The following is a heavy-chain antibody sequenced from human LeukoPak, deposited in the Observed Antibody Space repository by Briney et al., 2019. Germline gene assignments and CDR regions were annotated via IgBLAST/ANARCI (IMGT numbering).Heavy chain of an antibody. Sequence: SETLSLTCTVSGGSISSSNFYWGWIRQPPGKGLEWIGEINHSGSTNYNPSLKSRVTISVDTSKNQFSLKLSSVTAADAAVYYCARGGSPVGATNDYWGQGTLVTVSS. CDR1: GGSISSSNFY. D-gene: IGHD1-26*01. J-gene: IGHJ4*02. CDR3: ARGGSPVGATNDY. CDR2: INHSGST. V-gene: IGHV4-39*07.